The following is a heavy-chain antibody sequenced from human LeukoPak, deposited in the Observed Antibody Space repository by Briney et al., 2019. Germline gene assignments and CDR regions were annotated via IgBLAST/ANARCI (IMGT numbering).Heavy chain of an antibody. Sequence: GGSLRLSCAASGFTFSSYSMNWVRQAPGKGLEWVSSISSSSSYIYYADSVKGRFTISRDNAKNSLYLQMNSLRAEDTAVYYCARDTRELGYSSGWYWFDPWGQGTLVTVSS. D-gene: IGHD6-19*01. CDR2: ISSSSSYI. CDR1: GFTFSSYS. J-gene: IGHJ5*02. V-gene: IGHV3-21*01. CDR3: ARDTRELGYSSGWYWFDP.